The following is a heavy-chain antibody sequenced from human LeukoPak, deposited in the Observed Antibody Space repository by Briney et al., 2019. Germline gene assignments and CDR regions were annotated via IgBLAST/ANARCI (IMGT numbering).Heavy chain of an antibody. CDR3: ARIRYYDILTGPPDAFDI. Sequence: PSETLSLTCTVSGGSISSYYWSWIRQPPGKGLEWIGYIYYSGSTNYNPSLKSRVTISVDTSKNQFSLKLSSVTAADTAVYYCARIRYYDILTGPPDAFDIWGQGTMVTVSS. D-gene: IGHD3-9*01. CDR1: GGSISSYY. CDR2: IYYSGST. V-gene: IGHV4-59*01. J-gene: IGHJ3*02.